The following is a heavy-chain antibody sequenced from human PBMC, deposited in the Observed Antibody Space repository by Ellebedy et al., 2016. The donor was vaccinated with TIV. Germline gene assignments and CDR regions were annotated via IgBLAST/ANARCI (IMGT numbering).Heavy chain of an antibody. CDR2: ISAYNGNT. V-gene: IGHV1-18*01. CDR1: GGTFSSYA. J-gene: IGHJ6*02. D-gene: IGHD3-22*01. CDR3: ARDHYYYDSSGYNYGMDV. Sequence: ASVKVSXKASGGTFSSYAISWVRQAPGQGLEWMGWISAYNGNTNYAQKLQGRVTMTTDTSTSTAYMELRSLRSDDTAVYYCARDHYYYDSSGYNYGMDVWGQGTTVTVSS.